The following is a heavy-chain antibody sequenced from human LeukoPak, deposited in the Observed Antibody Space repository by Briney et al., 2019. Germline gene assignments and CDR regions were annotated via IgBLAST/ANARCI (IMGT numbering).Heavy chain of an antibody. Sequence: GESLKISCKGPGYDFTNYWIGWVRQMPGKGLEWMGIIYPGDSDTRYSPSFQGQVTISADKSISTAYLQWSSLKASDTAMYYCARRVIRGVNWFDPWGQGTLVTVSS. J-gene: IGHJ5*02. CDR1: GYDFTNYW. CDR2: IYPGDSDT. D-gene: IGHD3-10*01. V-gene: IGHV5-51*01. CDR3: ARRVIRGVNWFDP.